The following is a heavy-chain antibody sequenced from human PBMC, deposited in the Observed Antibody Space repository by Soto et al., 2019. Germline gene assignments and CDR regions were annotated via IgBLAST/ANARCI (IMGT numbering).Heavy chain of an antibody. CDR3: ARERITLLVVVMTN. V-gene: IGHV3-23*01. D-gene: IGHD3-22*01. CDR2: VSGTDGSR. Sequence: PGGSLRLSCEVSGFSFSSYAMSWVRQAPGKGLEWVSSVSGTDGSRYYADSVKGGFTISGDNSKNTLYLQMNSRRAEDRAVYYCARERITLLVVVMTNWGQGTMVTVSS. J-gene: IGHJ3*01. CDR1: GFSFSSYA.